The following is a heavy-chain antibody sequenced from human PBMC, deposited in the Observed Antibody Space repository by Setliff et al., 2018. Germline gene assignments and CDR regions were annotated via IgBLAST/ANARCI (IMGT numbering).Heavy chain of an antibody. J-gene: IGHJ4*02. D-gene: IGHD2-21*02. V-gene: IGHV4-4*07. Sequence: SETLSLTCTVSGVSIRSYYWSWIRQPPGKGLEWIGRIYPSGGTNYNPSLKSRVTISVDTSKNHFSLKLTSVTAADTAVYYCARDLYCGGHCYQLFDSWGQGTLVTVS. CDR2: IYPSGGT. CDR1: GVSIRSYY. CDR3: ARDLYCGGHCYQLFDS.